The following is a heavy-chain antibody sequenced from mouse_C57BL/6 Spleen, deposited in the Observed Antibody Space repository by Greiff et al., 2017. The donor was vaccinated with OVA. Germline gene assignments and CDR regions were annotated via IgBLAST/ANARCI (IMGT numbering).Heavy chain of an antibody. Sequence: DVKLQESGAELVRPGASVKLSCTASGFNIKDYYMHWVKQRPEQGLEWIGRIDPEDGDTEYAPKFQGKATMTADTSSNTAYLQLSSLTSEDTAVYYCTSDGYYVDFFDYWGQGTTLTVSS. J-gene: IGHJ2*01. CDR3: TSDGYYVDFFDY. CDR1: GFNIKDYY. D-gene: IGHD2-3*01. CDR2: IDPEDGDT. V-gene: IGHV14-1*01.